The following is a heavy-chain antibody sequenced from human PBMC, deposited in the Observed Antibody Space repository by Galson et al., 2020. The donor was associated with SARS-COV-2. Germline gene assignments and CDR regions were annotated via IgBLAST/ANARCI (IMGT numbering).Heavy chain of an antibody. V-gene: IGHV4-61*02. CDR3: ARDHLITIFGVDIDDYGMDV. Sequence: SETLSLTCTVSGGFISSGSYYWSWIRQPAGKGLEWIGRIYTSGSTNYNPSLKSRVTISVDTSKNQFSLKLSSVTAADTAVYYCARDHLITIFGVDIDDYGMDVWGQGTTVTVSS. CDR1: GGFISSGSYY. CDR2: IYTSGST. J-gene: IGHJ6*02. D-gene: IGHD3-3*01.